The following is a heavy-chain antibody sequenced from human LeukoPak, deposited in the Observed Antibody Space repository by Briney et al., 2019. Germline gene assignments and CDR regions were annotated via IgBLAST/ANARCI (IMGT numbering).Heavy chain of an antibody. Sequence: GGSLRLSCAASGFTFSSYGMHWVRQAPGKGLEWVAVISYDGSNKYYADSVKGRFTISRDNSKNTLYLQMNSLRAEDTAVYYCAIPTAAAGLRGMDVWGQGTTVTVSS. D-gene: IGHD6-13*01. CDR1: GFTFSSYG. V-gene: IGHV3-30*03. J-gene: IGHJ6*02. CDR2: ISYDGSNK. CDR3: AIPTAAAGLRGMDV.